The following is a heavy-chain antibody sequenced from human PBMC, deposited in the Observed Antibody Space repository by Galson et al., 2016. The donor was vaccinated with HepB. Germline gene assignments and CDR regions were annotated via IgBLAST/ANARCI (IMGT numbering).Heavy chain of an antibody. CDR2: ISFDGGKQ. V-gene: IGHV3-30*19. CDR1: GFALSSYG. Sequence: SLRLSCAVSGFALSSYGMHWVRQVPGKGLEWVADISFDGGKQHYADSVKGRFSISRDTSRVYLQMSSLPPADTGLYYCARDYSYSSNWPGYWGQGTLVIVSS. CDR3: ARDYSYSSNWPGY. D-gene: IGHD7-27*01. J-gene: IGHJ4*02.